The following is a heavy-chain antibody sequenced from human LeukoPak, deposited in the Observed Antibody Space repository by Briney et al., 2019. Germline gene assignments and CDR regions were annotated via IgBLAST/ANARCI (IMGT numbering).Heavy chain of an antibody. CDR1: GLTFSSYS. CDR2: ISSSSSYI. Sequence: GGSLPLSRAASGLTFSSYSMNWARQPPGKWLEWVSSISSSSSYIYHPASVKGRYTITRDNAKISLYLQMNSLRAEDTSVYYCARASYYCGSGDFIDVWGKGTTVTVSS. CDR3: ARASYYCGSGDFIDV. J-gene: IGHJ6*03. V-gene: IGHV3-21*01. D-gene: IGHD3-10*01.